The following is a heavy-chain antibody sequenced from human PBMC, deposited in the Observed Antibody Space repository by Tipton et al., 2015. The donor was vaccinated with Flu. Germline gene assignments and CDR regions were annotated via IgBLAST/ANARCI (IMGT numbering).Heavy chain of an antibody. CDR3: ARDVPYSGVNFDL. CDR1: GGSITTDYW. CDR2: IYHSGST. D-gene: IGHD3-10*01. V-gene: IGHV4-4*01. J-gene: IGHJ4*02. Sequence: TLSLTCGVSGGSITTDYWWTWVRQPPGKGLEWIGEIYHSGSTDYNPSLKSRVTMSVDKSKNQFSLKLSSVTAADTAVYFCARDVPYSGVNFDLWGQGTLVTASS.